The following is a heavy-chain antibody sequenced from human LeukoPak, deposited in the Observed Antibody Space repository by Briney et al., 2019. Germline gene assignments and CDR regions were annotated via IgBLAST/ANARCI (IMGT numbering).Heavy chain of an antibody. CDR1: GFTFSSYS. CDR2: ISRSGTNM. Sequence: GGSLRLSCAASGFTFSSYSMNWVRQAPGKGLEWVSFISRSGTNMYYADSVKGRFTISRDNAKNSLYLQMNSLRAEDTAVYYCASSAYWGQGTLVTVSS. J-gene: IGHJ4*02. CDR3: ASSAY. D-gene: IGHD3-10*01. V-gene: IGHV3-48*04.